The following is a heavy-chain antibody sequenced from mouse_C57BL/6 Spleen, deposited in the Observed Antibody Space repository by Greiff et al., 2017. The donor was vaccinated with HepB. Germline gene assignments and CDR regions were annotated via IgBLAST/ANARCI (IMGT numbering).Heavy chain of an antibody. V-gene: IGHV1-4*01. CDR3: ARATTVVAPYWYFDV. D-gene: IGHD1-1*01. Sequence: QVQLKESGAELARPGASVKMSCKASGYTFTSYTMHWVKQRPGQGLEWIGYINPSSGYTKYNQKFKDKATLTADKSSSTAYMQLSSLTSEDSAVYYCARATTVVAPYWYFDVWGTGTTVTVSS. CDR1: GYTFTSYT. J-gene: IGHJ1*03. CDR2: INPSSGYT.